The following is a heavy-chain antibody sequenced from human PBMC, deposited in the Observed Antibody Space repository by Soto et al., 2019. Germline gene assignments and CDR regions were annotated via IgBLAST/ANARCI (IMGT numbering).Heavy chain of an antibody. J-gene: IGHJ4*02. D-gene: IGHD2-21*02. V-gene: IGHV1-69*06. CDR1: GGIFSSNT. Sequence: QVYLVQSGAEVKKPGSSVKISCKASGGIFSSNTINWVRQAAGQGLEWMGGIIPLFGTANYAEKFQGRVTITAKKSTKTEYMELPSLRSEDTAVYYCASKAACGGDCYAFNSGGQGTLVTVSS. CDR2: IIPLFGTA. CDR3: ASKAACGGDCYAFNS.